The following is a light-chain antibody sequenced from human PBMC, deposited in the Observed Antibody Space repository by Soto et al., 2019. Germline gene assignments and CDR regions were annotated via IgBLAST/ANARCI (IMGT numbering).Light chain of an antibody. J-gene: IGLJ1*01. V-gene: IGLV2-18*02. CDR2: DVS. CDR1: SSDVGSNNR. CDR3: SSYTTSNTYV. Sequence: QSALTQPPSVSGSPGQSVAISCTGTSSDVGSNNRVSWYQQPPGSAPKLIIYDVSNRPSAIPDRFSGSKSANTASLTISGLQTEDEADYYCSSYTTSNTYVFGTGTKGPS.